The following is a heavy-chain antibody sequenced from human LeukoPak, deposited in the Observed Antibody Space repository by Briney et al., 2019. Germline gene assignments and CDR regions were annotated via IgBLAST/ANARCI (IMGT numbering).Heavy chain of an antibody. CDR2: ISDGGGTT. Sequence: PGGSLRLSYAGSGFTFSNYAMNWVRQAPGKGLEWVSTISDGGGTTYYADSVEGRFTISRDNSKNTVYLQMDRVRVEDTALYHCARAQATYSNYYYYYMDVWGKGTTVTVSS. V-gene: IGHV3-23*01. CDR3: ARAQATYSNYYYYYMDV. CDR1: GFTFSNYA. J-gene: IGHJ6*03. D-gene: IGHD4-11*01.